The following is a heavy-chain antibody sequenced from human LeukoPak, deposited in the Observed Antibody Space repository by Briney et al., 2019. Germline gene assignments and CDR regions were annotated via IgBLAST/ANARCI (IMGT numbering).Heavy chain of an antibody. CDR2: INPDGSSS. CDR1: GFTFSNYW. J-gene: IGHJ4*02. Sequence: GGSLRLSCAASGFTFSNYWMHWVRHAPGKGLEWVSRINPDGSSSNYADSVKGRFTMSRDNAKSMVYLQMDGLRAEDTAVFSCVRQAVSGDSGIAYWGRGVLVTVSS. CDR3: VRQAVSGDSGIAY. D-gene: IGHD4-17*01. V-gene: IGHV3-74*01.